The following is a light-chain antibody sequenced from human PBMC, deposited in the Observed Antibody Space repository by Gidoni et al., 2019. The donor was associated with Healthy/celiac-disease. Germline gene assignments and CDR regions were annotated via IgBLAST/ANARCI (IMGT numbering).Light chain of an antibody. CDR1: QSLLHSKGYNY. CDR3: MQALQTPYT. CDR2: LGS. V-gene: IGKV2-28*01. J-gene: IGKJ2*01. Sequence: DIVMTQSPLSLPVTPGEPASISCRSSQSLLHSKGYNYLDWYLQKPGQSPQLLIYLGSNRASGVPDRFSGSGSGKDFTLKISRVEAEDVGVYYCMQALQTPYTFGQGTKLEIK.